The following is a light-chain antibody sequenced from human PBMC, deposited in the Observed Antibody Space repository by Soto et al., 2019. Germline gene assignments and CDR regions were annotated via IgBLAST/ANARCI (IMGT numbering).Light chain of an antibody. Sequence: IQLTQSPSSLSASVGDRVTIACRASESISDYLNWYQHKPGEAPKVLVYSASTLRGGVPSRFSGTGSGTEFTLTISSLHPEDFATYYCQQSYSTRLTFGGGTKVEI. J-gene: IGKJ4*01. CDR2: SAS. CDR3: QQSYSTRLT. CDR1: ESISDY. V-gene: IGKV1-39*01.